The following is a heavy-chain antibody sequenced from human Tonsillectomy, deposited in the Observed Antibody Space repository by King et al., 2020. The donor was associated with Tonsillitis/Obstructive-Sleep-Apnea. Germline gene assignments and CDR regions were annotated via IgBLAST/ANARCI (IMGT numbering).Heavy chain of an antibody. J-gene: IGHJ3*02. CDR3: AREGQRQLLGDAFDI. V-gene: IGHV3-11*01. Sequence: VQLVESGGGLVKPGGSLRLSCAASGFTFSDYYMSWIRQAPGKGLEWVSYISTSARVIYYADSVKGRFTISRDNAKNSLYLQMNSLRADDTAVYYCAREGQRQLLGDAFDIWGRGTMVTVSS. CDR1: GFTFSDYY. D-gene: IGHD4-17*01. CDR2: ISTSARVI.